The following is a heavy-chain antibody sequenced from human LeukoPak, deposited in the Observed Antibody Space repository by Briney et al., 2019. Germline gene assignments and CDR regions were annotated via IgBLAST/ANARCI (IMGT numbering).Heavy chain of an antibody. CDR2: IYYSGST. CDR1: GDSISSSSYY. V-gene: IGHV4-39*07. D-gene: IGHD1-1*01. Sequence: PSETLSLTCTVSGDSISSSSYYWGFIRQPPGQGLEWIGSIYYSGSTYYNASFKTRVTISLDTSKNQFSLKLSSVTAADTAVYYCARDRGTWNDDGFDYWGQGTLVTVSS. CDR3: ARDRGTWNDDGFDY. J-gene: IGHJ4*02.